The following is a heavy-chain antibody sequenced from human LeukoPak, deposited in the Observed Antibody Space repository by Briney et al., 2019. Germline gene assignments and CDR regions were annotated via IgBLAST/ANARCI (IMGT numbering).Heavy chain of an antibody. CDR1: GGSISSSNW. V-gene: IGHV4-4*02. CDR3: AREIGSGYYVSHAFDI. J-gene: IGHJ3*02. CDR2: IYHSGST. Sequence: SETLSLTCAVSGGSISSSNWWSWVRQPPGKGLEWIGEIYHSGSTNYNPSLKSRVTISVDKSKNQFSLKLSSVTAADTAVYYCAREIGSGYYVSHAFDIWGQGTMVTVSS. D-gene: IGHD3-22*01.